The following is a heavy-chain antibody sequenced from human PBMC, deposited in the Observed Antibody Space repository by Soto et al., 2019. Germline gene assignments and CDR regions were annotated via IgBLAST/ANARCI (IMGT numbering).Heavy chain of an antibody. CDR2: ISGSGGST. V-gene: IGHV3-23*01. CDR1: GFTFSSYA. CDR3: AKDHLPYGDYDGYFDY. D-gene: IGHD4-17*01. J-gene: IGHJ4*02. Sequence: EVQLLESGGGLVQPGGSLRLSCAASGFTFSSYAMSWVRQAPGKGLEWVSAISGSGGSTYYADSVKGRFTISRDNSKNTLYLQMNSLRAEDTAVYYSAKDHLPYGDYDGYFDYWGQGTLVTVSS.